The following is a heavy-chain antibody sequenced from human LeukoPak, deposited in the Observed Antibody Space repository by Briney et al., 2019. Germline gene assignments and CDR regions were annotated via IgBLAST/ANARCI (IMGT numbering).Heavy chain of an antibody. D-gene: IGHD4-11*01. CDR3: ARAGATVNYGDD. CDR2: IYSGGST. V-gene: IGHV3-66*01. CDR1: GITVSNNY. J-gene: IGHJ4*02. Sequence: GGSLRLSRAASGITVSNNYMSWVRQAPGKGLEWVSVIYSGGSTYYADSVKGRFTISRDSFKNTLYLQMNSLRAEDTAVYYCARAGATVNYGDDWGQGTLVTVSS.